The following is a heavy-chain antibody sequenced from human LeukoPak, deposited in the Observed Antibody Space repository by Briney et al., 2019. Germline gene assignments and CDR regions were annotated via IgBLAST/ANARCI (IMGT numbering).Heavy chain of an antibody. CDR1: GGSISSYY. CDR2: IYYSGST. J-gene: IGHJ3*02. CDR3: ARGGEGAFDI. Sequence: PSETLSLXCTVSGGSISSYYWSWIRQPPGKGLEWIGYIYYSGSTNYNPSLKSRVTISVDTSKNQFSLKLSSVTAADTAVYYCARGGEGAFDIWGLGTMVTVSS. V-gene: IGHV4-59*01.